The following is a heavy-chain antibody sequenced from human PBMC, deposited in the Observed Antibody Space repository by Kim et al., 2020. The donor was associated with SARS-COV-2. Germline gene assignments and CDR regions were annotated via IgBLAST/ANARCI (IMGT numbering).Heavy chain of an antibody. Sequence: SENLSLTCTVSGGSISSSLYYWGWVRQPPGKGPDCVGSISSSGSAHYNPSLKSRVTVSLDASKNQFSLSLTSMTAADTAVYFCARAVHDSDYPRYFDSWG. V-gene: IGHV4-39*01. D-gene: IGHD3-22*01. CDR2: ISSSGSA. CDR3: ARAVHDSDYPRYFDS. CDR1: GGSISSSLYY. J-gene: IGHJ4*01.